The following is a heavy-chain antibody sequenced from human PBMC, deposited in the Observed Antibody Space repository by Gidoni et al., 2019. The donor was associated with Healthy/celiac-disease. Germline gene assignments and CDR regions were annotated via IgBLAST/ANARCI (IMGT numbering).Heavy chain of an antibody. CDR3: AKDLIVGATGDAFDI. Sequence: QVQLQESGPGLVKPSGTLSPTCAVAGGSISSSNWWSWVRQPPGKGLEWIGEIYHSGSTNYNPSLKSRVTISVDKSKNQFSLKLSSVTAADTAVYYCAKDLIVGATGDAFDIWGQGTMVTVSS. CDR2: IYHSGST. CDR1: GGSISSSNW. V-gene: IGHV4-4*02. D-gene: IGHD1-26*01. J-gene: IGHJ3*02.